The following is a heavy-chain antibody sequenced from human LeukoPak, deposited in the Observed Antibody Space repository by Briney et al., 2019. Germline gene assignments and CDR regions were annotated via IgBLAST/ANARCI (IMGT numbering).Heavy chain of an antibody. CDR2: IIPIFGTA. CDR1: GGTFSSYA. Sequence: SVKVSCKASGGTFSSYAISWVRQAPGQGLEWTGGIIPIFGTANYAQKFQGRVTITADKSTSTAYMELSSLRSEDTAVYYCARAITMVRGVIHWFDPWGQGTLVTVSS. CDR3: ARAITMVRGVIHWFDP. D-gene: IGHD3-10*01. V-gene: IGHV1-69*06. J-gene: IGHJ5*02.